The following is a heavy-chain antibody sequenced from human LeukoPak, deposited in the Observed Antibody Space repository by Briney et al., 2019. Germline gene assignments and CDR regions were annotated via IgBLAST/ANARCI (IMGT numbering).Heavy chain of an antibody. CDR2: INPNSGGT. D-gene: IGHD2-2*01. CDR1: GYTFTGYY. Sequence: GASVKVSCKASGYTFTGYYMHWVRQAPGQGLEWMGWINPNSGGTNYAQKFQGRVTMTRDTSISTAYMELSRLRSDDTAVYYCARVVVVPAAWFDPWGQGTLVTVSS. V-gene: IGHV1-2*02. CDR3: ARVVVVPAAWFDP. J-gene: IGHJ5*02.